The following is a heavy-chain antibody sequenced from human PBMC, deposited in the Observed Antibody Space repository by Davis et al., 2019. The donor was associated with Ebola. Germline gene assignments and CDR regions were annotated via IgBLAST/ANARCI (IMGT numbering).Heavy chain of an antibody. J-gene: IGHJ4*02. CDR2: ISSNGGST. D-gene: IGHD4-17*01. CDR1: GFTFSSYA. V-gene: IGHV3-64*01. Sequence: GGSLRLSCAASGFTFSSYAMHWVRQAPGKGLEYVSAISSNGGSTYYANSVKGRFTISRDNSKNTLYLQMGSLRAEDMAVYYCARDRWNGDYLFDYWGQGTLVTVSS. CDR3: ARDRWNGDYLFDY.